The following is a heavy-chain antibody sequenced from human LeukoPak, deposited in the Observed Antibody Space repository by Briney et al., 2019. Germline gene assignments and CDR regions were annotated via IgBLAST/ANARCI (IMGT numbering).Heavy chain of an antibody. CDR2: INAGNGNT. CDR1: GYTFTSYA. V-gene: IGHV1-3*01. J-gene: IGHJ5*02. D-gene: IGHD3-10*01. Sequence: ASVKVSCKASGYTFTSYAMHWVRQAPGQRLEWMGWINAGNGNTKYSQKFQGRVTITRDTSASTAYMELSSLRSEDTAVYYCARDPTRGSGSYSWFDPWGQGTLVTVSP. CDR3: ARDPTRGSGSYSWFDP.